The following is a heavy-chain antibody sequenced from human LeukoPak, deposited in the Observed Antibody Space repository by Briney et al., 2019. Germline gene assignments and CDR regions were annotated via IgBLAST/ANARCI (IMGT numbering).Heavy chain of an antibody. J-gene: IGHJ4*02. CDR3: ARAERNGDYGIDY. CDR1: GGSISSGGYS. Sequence: PSETLSLTCAVSGGSISSGGYSWSWIRQPPGKGLEWIGYIYHSGSTYYNPSLKSRVTISVDRSKNQFSLKLSSVTAADTAVYYCARAERNGDYGIDYWGQGTLVTVSS. V-gene: IGHV4-30-2*01. D-gene: IGHD4-17*01. CDR2: IYHSGST.